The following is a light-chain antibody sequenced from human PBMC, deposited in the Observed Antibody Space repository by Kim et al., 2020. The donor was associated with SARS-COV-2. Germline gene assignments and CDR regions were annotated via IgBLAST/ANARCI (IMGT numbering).Light chain of an antibody. Sequence: GQRVTISCSGNSANIGGNTVNWYQQLPGTAPKLLIYRDNQRPSGVPDRFSGSRSGTSASLASSGLQSEDEADYYCAAWDDSLNGVVFGGGTQLTVL. J-gene: IGLJ2*01. CDR2: RDN. CDR3: AAWDDSLNGVV. V-gene: IGLV1-44*01. CDR1: SANIGGNT.